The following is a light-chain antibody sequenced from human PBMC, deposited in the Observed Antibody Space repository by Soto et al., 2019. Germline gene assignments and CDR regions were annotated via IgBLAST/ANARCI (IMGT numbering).Light chain of an antibody. CDR1: SSDIGTYNF. V-gene: IGLV2-23*01. CDR2: EGN. J-gene: IGLJ3*02. CDR3: GSYAGGSTLWV. Sequence: QSALTQPASASGSPGQSITISCTGISSDIGTYNFVSWYQQYPGKAPKVMIYEGNKRPSGVSNRFSGSKSGNTASLTISGLRAEDEADYYCGSYAGGSTLWVFGGGTKLTVL.